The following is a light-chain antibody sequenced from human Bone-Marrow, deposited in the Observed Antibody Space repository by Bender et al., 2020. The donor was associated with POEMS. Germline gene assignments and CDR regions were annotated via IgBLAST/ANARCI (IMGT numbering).Light chain of an antibody. CDR3: SSYTSSSTLV. V-gene: IGLV2-14*03. Sequence: QSVLTQPPSVSEAPRQRVTISCSGSSSNIGNNVVNWYQHHPGKAPKLMIYDATTRTSGVSYRFSGSKSGYTASLTISGLQAEDEADYYCSSYTSSSTLVFGGGTKLTVL. CDR2: DAT. CDR1: SSNIGNNV. J-gene: IGLJ2*01.